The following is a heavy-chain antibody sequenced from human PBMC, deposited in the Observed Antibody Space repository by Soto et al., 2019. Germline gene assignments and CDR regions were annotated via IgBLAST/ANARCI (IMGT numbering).Heavy chain of an antibody. CDR1: GGSISSSNW. V-gene: IGHV4-4*02. CDR2: IYHSGST. CDR3: ARAVAEDAFDI. Sequence: QVQLQESGPGLVKPSGTLSLTCAVSGGSISSSNWWSWVRQPPGKGLEWIGEIYHSGSTNYNPSLKSRVTISVDQSKTQLSLKLSSVPAAGTAVYYCARAVAEDAFDIWGQGTMVTVSS. D-gene: IGHD6-19*01. J-gene: IGHJ3*02.